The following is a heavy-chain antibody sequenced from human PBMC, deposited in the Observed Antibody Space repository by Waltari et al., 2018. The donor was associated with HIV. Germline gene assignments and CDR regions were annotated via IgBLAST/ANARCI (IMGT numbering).Heavy chain of an antibody. Sequence: EVQLVESGGGLVQPGGSLRLSCAASGFTLNNYWMTWVRQAPGKGLEWVANIKQDESEKYYVDSLKGRFTISRDNAKNSLFLQMNSLRVEDTAVYYCAREALYDSSGYYFDYWGQGTLVTVSS. D-gene: IGHD3-22*01. V-gene: IGHV3-7*01. CDR2: IKQDESEK. CDR1: GFTLNNYW. CDR3: AREALYDSSGYYFDY. J-gene: IGHJ4*02.